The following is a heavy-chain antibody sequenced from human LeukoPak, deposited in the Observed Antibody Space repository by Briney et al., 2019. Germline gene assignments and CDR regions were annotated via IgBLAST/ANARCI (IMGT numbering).Heavy chain of an antibody. CDR1: GFPFSSYA. V-gene: IGHV3-23*01. J-gene: IGHJ4*02. Sequence: GGSLRLSCSASGFPFSSYAMSGVRQAPGKGVEWVSAISGSGGSTYYADSVKGRFTISRDNSKNTLYLQMNSLRAEDTAVYYCAKVVRYSSSWYYFDYWGQGTLVTVSS. CDR2: ISGSGGST. CDR3: AKVVRYSSSWYYFDY. D-gene: IGHD6-13*01.